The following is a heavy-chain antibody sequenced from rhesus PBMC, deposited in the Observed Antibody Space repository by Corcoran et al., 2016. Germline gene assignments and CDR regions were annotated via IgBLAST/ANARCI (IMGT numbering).Heavy chain of an antibody. Sequence: QVQLQESGPGLVKPSETLSLTCVVSGFSISSGYGWSWLRQPPRKGLEWIGYIGGSKSNITSNPSLKSRVSISKDPSKTQFSLKVDSVTAADTAVYYCVGLMVAGPVEYWGQGVLVTVSS. J-gene: IGHJ4*01. CDR1: GFSISSGYG. D-gene: IGHD6-37*01. CDR3: VGLMVAGPVEY. CDR2: IGGSKSNI. V-gene: IGHV4-127*01.